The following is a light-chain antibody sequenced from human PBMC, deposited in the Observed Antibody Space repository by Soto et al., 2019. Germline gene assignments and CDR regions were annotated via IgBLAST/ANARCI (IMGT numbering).Light chain of an antibody. J-gene: IGKJ2*02. CDR3: QQYDTSPCT. Sequence: ETVLTQSPATLSLSPGERATLSCRASQSVSSYLAWYQQKPGQAPRLLIYDASNRATGIPARFSGSGSGTDFTLTISSLEPADFAVYYCQQYDTSPCTFGQGTKLEIK. CDR1: QSVSSY. V-gene: IGKV3-11*01. CDR2: DAS.